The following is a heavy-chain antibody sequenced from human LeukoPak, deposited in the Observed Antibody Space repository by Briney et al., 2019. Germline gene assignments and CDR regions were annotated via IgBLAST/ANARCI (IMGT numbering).Heavy chain of an antibody. CDR3: AKDPYDSSGYAYYFDY. Sequence: GRSLRLSCAASGFTFSSYGMHWVRQAPGKGLEWVAVISYTGSNKYYADSVKGRFTVSRDNSKNTLYLQMNSLRAEDTAMYYCAKDPYDSSGYAYYFDYWGQGTLVTVSS. V-gene: IGHV3-30*18. CDR1: GFTFSSYG. D-gene: IGHD3-22*01. CDR2: ISYTGSNK. J-gene: IGHJ4*02.